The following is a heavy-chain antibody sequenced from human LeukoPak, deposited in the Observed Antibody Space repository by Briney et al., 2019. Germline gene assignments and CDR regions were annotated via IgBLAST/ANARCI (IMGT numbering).Heavy chain of an antibody. D-gene: IGHD6-13*01. CDR3: ARTDIAAAGTCFDY. CDR1: GFTFSSYS. V-gene: IGHV3-48*01. J-gene: IGHJ4*02. CDR2: ISSSSSTI. Sequence: GGSLRLSCAASGFTFSSYSMNWVRQAPGKGLEWVSYISSSSSTIYYADSVKGRFTISRDNAKNSLYLQMNSLRAEDTAVYYCARTDIAAAGTCFDYWGQGTLVTVSS.